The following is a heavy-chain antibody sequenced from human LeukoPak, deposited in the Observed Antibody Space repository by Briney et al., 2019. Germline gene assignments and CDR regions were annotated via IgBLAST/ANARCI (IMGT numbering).Heavy chain of an antibody. J-gene: IGHJ4*02. V-gene: IGHV4-39*01. CDR1: GGSISSSSYY. Sequence: SETLSLTCTVSGGSISSSSYYWGWIRRPPGKGLEWIGSIYYSGSTYYNPSLKSRVTISVDTSKNQFSLKLSSVTAADTAVYYCARRGPLTTVTTFFDYWGQGTLVTVSS. CDR3: ARRGPLTTVTTFFDY. D-gene: IGHD4-17*01. CDR2: IYYSGST.